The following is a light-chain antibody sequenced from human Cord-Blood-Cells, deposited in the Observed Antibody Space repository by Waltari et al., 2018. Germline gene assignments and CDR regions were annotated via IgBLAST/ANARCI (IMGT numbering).Light chain of an antibody. Sequence: EIVLTHSPATLAVSPAERATRSSRASQSVSSNLAWYQQKPGQAPRLLIYGASTRATGIPARFSGSGSGTEFTLTISSLQSEDFAVYYCQQYNNRRTFGQGTKVEIK. CDR3: QQYNNRRT. V-gene: IGKV3-15*01. CDR1: QSVSSN. CDR2: GAS. J-gene: IGKJ1*01.